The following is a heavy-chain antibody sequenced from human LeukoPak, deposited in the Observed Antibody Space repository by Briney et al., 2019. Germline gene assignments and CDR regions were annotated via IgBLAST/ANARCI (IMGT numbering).Heavy chain of an antibody. D-gene: IGHD2-2*01. CDR3: ARDIVVVPAASDAFDI. Sequence: GRSLRLSCAASGFTFSSYGMHWVRQAPGKGLEWVAVIWHDGSNKYYADSVKGRFTISRDNSKNTLYLQMNSLRAEDTAVYYCARDIVVVPAASDAFDIWGQGAMVTVSS. CDR1: GFTFSSYG. V-gene: IGHV3-33*01. CDR2: IWHDGSNK. J-gene: IGHJ3*02.